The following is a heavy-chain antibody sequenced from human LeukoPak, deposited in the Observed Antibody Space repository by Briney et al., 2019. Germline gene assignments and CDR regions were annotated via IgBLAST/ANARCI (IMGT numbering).Heavy chain of an antibody. CDR3: ARAIYRYYFDY. J-gene: IGHJ4*02. V-gene: IGHV3-7*01. Sequence: PGGSLRLSCAASGFTFSNYRMSWVRQTPGKGLEWVANIKQDGSEKYYVDSVKGRFTISRDNAKNSLFLQMSSLRAEDTAVYYCARAIYRYYFDYWGQGTLVTVSS. CDR1: GFTFSNYR. D-gene: IGHD3-9*01. CDR2: IKQDGSEK.